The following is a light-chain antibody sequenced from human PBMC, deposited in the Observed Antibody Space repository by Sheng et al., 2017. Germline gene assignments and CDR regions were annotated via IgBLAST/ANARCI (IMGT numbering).Light chain of an antibody. CDR3: LQDYNYPYT. Sequence: IQMTQSPSSLPASVGDRVTITCRASEGIGNELGWYQQKPGKAPKLLIYATSSLQSGVPSRFSGSGSGTDFTLIISSLQPEDFATYYCLQDYNYPYTFGQGTKVEIK. CDR2: ATS. J-gene: IGKJ2*01. V-gene: IGKV1-6*02. CDR1: EGIGNE.